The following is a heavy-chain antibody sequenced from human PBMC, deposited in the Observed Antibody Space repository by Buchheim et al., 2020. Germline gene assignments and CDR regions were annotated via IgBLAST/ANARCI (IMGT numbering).Heavy chain of an antibody. V-gene: IGHV3-48*02. Sequence: EVQLVESGGALVQPGGSLRLSCAASGFTFSAYSMSWVRQAPGKGLEWVSYIRFGSRIINYADSVKGRFTISRDDAKNPLYLQMDSLRDEDAAVYYCARDFEETALDSWGQGTL. J-gene: IGHJ4*02. CDR2: IRFGSRII. CDR3: ARDFEETALDS. CDR1: GFTFSAYS.